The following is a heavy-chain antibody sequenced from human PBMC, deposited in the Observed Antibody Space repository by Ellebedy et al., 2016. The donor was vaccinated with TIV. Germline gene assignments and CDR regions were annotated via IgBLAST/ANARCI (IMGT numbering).Heavy chain of an antibody. CDR1: GHSVSSSTAT. Sequence: SQTLSLTCGISGHSVSSSTATWNWIRQSPSRGLEWLARTFYRSKWHNDYADSVKSRITINADTSKSQVSLQLKSVTPEDTAVYYCARGGYSGNLDYWGQGTLVTV. CDR3: ARGGYSGNLDY. J-gene: IGHJ4*02. CDR2: TFYRSKWHN. D-gene: IGHD5-18*01. V-gene: IGHV6-1*01.